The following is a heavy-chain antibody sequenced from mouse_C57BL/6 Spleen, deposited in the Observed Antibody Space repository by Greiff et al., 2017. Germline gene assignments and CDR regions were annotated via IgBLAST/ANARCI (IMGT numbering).Heavy chain of an antibody. Sequence: EVKLVESGAELVRPGASVKLSCTASGFNIKDDYMHWVKQRPEQGLEWIGWIDPENGDTEYASKFQGKATITADTSSNTAYLQLSSLTSEDTAVYYCTTCITTVVAPFDYWGQGTTLTVSS. CDR3: TTCITTVVAPFDY. J-gene: IGHJ2*01. CDR1: GFNIKDDY. D-gene: IGHD1-1*01. V-gene: IGHV14-4*01. CDR2: IDPENGDT.